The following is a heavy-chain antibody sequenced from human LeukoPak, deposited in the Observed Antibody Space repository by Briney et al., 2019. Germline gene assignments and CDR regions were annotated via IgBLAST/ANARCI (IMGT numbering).Heavy chain of an antibody. Sequence: KPSETLSLTCTVSGVSVSSGSYYWNWIRQPPGKGLEWIGHIYYSGSTNYNPSLKSRVTISVDTSKNQFSLKLSSVIAADTAVYYCARDRREYCSDTSCYPQNYFDYWGQGTLVTVSS. D-gene: IGHD2-2*01. V-gene: IGHV4-61*01. CDR2: IYYSGST. J-gene: IGHJ4*02. CDR3: ARDRREYCSDTSCYPQNYFDY. CDR1: GVSVSSGSYY.